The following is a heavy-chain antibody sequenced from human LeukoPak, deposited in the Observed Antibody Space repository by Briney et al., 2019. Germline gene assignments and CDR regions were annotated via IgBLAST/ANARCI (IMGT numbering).Heavy chain of an antibody. V-gene: IGHV3-30*18. J-gene: IGHJ4*02. CDR2: ISSDGSDK. CDR1: GFTFSSYG. CDR3: AKGSATTVVTIDY. Sequence: KSLRLSCAASGFTFSSYGMHWVRQAPGKGLEWVAVISSDGSDKYYADSVKGRLTISRDNSKNTMYLQMNSLRDEDTAVYYCAKGSATTVVTIDYWGQGTLVTVSS. D-gene: IGHD4-23*01.